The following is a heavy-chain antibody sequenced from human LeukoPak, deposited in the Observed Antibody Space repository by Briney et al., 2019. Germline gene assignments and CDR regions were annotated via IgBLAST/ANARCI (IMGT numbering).Heavy chain of an antibody. V-gene: IGHV1-24*01. CDR1: GYTLTELS. D-gene: IGHD2-15*01. Sequence: ASVTVSCRVSGYTLTELSMHWVRQAPGKGLEWMGGFYPEDGETIYAQKFQGRVTMTEDTSTDTAYMELSSLRSEDTAVYYCATGLGYCNGGSCYEGEDDAFDIWGQGTMVTVSS. CDR3: ATGLGYCNGGSCYEGEDDAFDI. CDR2: FYPEDGET. J-gene: IGHJ3*02.